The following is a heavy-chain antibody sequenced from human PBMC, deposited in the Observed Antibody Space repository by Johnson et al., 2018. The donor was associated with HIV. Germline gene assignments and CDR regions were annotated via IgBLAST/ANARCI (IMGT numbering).Heavy chain of an antibody. D-gene: IGHD3-10*01. CDR1: GFTFDDYA. J-gene: IGHJ3*02. CDR3: AKLPGGQEAAFDI. V-gene: IGHV3-9*01. Sequence: VQLVESGGGLVQSGGSLRLSCAASGFTFDDYAMHWVRQAPGKGLEWVSGISWNSGSIGYADSVKGRFTISRDNAKNSLYLQMNSLRAEDTAVYYCAKLPGGQEAAFDIWGQGTMVTVSS. CDR2: ISWNSGSI.